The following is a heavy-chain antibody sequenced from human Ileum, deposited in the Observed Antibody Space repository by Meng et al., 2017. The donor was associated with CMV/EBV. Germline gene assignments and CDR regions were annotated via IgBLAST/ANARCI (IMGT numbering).Heavy chain of an antibody. V-gene: IGHV1-69*04. J-gene: IGHJ6*02. CDR3: ARDYQVVPAAISYYYYGMDV. CDR2: IIPILGIA. D-gene: IGHD2-2*01. CDR1: GDTFSSYT. Sequence: SVKVSCKASGDTFSSYTISWVRQAPGQGLEWMGRIIPILGIANYAQKFQGRVTITADKSTSTAYMELSSLRSEDTAVYYCARDYQVVPAAISYYYYGMDVWGQGTTVTVSS.